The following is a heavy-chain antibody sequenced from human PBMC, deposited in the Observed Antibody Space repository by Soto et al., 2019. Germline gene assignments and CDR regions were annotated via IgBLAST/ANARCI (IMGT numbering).Heavy chain of an antibody. CDR2: ISSSSSYI. CDR1: GFTFSSYS. CDR3: AANYYYGSGSYYPIDY. D-gene: IGHD3-10*01. V-gene: IGHV3-21*01. Sequence: GGSLRLSCAASGFTFSSYSMNWVRQAPGKGLEWVSSISSSSSYIYYADSVKGRFTISRDNAKNSLYLQMNSLRAEDTAVYYCAANYYYGSGSYYPIDYWGQGTLVTVSS. J-gene: IGHJ4*02.